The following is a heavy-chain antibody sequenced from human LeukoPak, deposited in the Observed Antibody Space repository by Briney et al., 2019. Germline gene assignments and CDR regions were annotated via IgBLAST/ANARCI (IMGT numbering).Heavy chain of an antibody. V-gene: IGHV2-5*02. Sequence: SGPTLVKPTQTLTLTCTFSGFSLSTDGVAVGWIRQPPGKALEWLAFIYWDDSKTYSPSLKTRLTTKDTSKNDVVFTMTNMDPVDTATYYCALARRSGGCGAPYYFHFWGQGTLVTVSS. CDR2: IYWDDSK. CDR1: GFSLSTDGVA. D-gene: IGHD2-15*01. CDR3: ALARRSGGCGAPYYFHF. J-gene: IGHJ4*02.